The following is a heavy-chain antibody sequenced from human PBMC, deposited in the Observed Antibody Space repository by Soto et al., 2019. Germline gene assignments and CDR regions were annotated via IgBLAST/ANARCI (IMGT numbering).Heavy chain of an antibody. Sequence: SETLSLSCTVSGGCSSSSSYYCGWIRQPPGNGLEWIGSIYYSGSTYYNPSLKSRVTISVDTSKNQFSLKLSSVTAADTAVYYCARYASSPRVRGVIGYSSYCTDVRGKALTVTV. D-gene: IGHD3-10*01. CDR3: ARYASSPRVRGVIGYSSYCTDV. CDR2: IYYSGST. CDR1: GGCSSSSSYY. V-gene: IGHV4-39*01. J-gene: IGHJ6*04.